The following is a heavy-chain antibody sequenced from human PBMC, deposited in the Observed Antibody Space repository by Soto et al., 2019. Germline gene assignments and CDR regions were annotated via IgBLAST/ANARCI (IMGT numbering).Heavy chain of an antibody. D-gene: IGHD3-16*02. V-gene: IGHV1-46*01. J-gene: IGHJ4*02. CDR3: AKGSEDYIWGSYRTTGYYFDY. CDR2: INPSGGST. CDR1: GYIFTNHY. Sequence: ASVKVSCKASGYIFTNHYIHWVRQAPGQGLEWMGIINPSGGSTNYLQKFQGRITMTRDTSTSTVYMELSSLRSEDTAVYYCAKGSEDYIWGSYRTTGYYFDYWGQGTLVTVSS.